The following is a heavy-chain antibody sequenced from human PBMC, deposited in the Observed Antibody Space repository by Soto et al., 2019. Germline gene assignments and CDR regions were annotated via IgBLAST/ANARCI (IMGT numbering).Heavy chain of an antibody. CDR1: GYTFTFYG. CDR2: ISAYNGNT. V-gene: IGHV1-18*04. D-gene: IGHD1-20*01. Sequence: ASVKVSCKASGYTFTFYGISWVRQAPGQGLEWMGWISAYNGNTNYAQKLQGRVTMTTDTSTSTAYMELRSLRSEDTAVYYCAAVDNWNGDYWGQGTLVTVSS. CDR3: AAVDNWNGDY. J-gene: IGHJ4*02.